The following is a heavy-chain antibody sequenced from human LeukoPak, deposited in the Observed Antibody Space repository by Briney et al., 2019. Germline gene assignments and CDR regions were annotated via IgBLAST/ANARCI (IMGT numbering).Heavy chain of an antibody. J-gene: IGHJ6*03. CDR1: GYTFTGYY. D-gene: IGHD5-18*01. CDR3: ARDTQLWLGYYYYYYMDV. Sequence: ASVKVSCKASGYTFTGYYMHWVRQAPGQGLEWMGWINPNSSGTNYAQKFQGRVTMTRDTSISTAYMELSRLRSDDTAVYYCARDTQLWLGYYYYYYMDVWGKGTTVTVSS. V-gene: IGHV1-2*02. CDR2: INPNSSGT.